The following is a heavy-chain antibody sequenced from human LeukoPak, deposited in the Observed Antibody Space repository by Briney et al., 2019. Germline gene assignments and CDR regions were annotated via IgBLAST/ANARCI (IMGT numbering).Heavy chain of an antibody. CDR2: IYYSGST. J-gene: IGHJ4*02. V-gene: IGHV4-59*08. Sequence: PSETLSLTCTVSGGSISSYYWSWIRQPPGKGLEGIGYIYYSGSTNYNPSLKSRVTISVDTSKNQFSLKLSSVTAADTAVYYCARLGRDYDILTGYYHPPLWGQGTLVTVSS. D-gene: IGHD3-9*01. CDR3: ARLGRDYDILTGYYHPPL. CDR1: GGSISSYY.